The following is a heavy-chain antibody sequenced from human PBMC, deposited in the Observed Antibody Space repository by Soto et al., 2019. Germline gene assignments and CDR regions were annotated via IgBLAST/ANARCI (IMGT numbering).Heavy chain of an antibody. V-gene: IGHV3-23*01. CDR2: ISDSGGRT. D-gene: IGHD6-6*01. CDR3: AKDTLRASIAPQDLDY. J-gene: IGHJ4*02. Sequence: GGSLRLSCAASGFTFSSYAMSWVRQAPGKGLEWVSAISDSGGRTYYADSVKGRFTISRDNSKNTLYLQMNSLRAEDTAVYYCAKDTLRASIAPQDLDYWGQGTLVTVSS. CDR1: GFTFSSYA.